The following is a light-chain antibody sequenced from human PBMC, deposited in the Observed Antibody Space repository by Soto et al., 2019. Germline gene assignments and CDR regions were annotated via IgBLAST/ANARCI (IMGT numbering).Light chain of an antibody. Sequence: EIVLTQSPATLSLSPGERATLSCRASQSVSSYLAWYQQKPGQAPRLLIYDASNRATGIPARFSGSGSGTEFTLTISRLEPEDFAVYYCQQRSNWPRVTFGPGTKVDIK. J-gene: IGKJ3*01. CDR2: DAS. CDR3: QQRSNWPRVT. V-gene: IGKV3-11*01. CDR1: QSVSSY.